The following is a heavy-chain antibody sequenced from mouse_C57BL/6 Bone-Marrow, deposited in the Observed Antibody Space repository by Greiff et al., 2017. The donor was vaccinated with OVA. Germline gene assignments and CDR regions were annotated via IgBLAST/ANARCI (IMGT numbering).Heavy chain of an antibody. Sequence: VQLKQSGAELVRPGASVKLSCTASGYNIKNDCMHWVKQRPGQGLEWIGCIDPENGDTKYAAKFQGKATITADTSSNTAYLQLSSLTSEDTAVYYCAPIYGYGWFAYWGQGTLVTVSA. CDR2: IDPENGDT. V-gene: IGHV14-4*01. CDR3: APIYGYGWFAY. D-gene: IGHD1-1*01. J-gene: IGHJ3*01. CDR1: GYNIKNDC.